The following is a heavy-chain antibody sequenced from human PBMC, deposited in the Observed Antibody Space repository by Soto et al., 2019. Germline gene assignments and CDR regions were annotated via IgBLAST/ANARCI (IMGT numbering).Heavy chain of an antibody. CDR2: MNPNSGNT. V-gene: IGHV1-8*01. CDR3: ARGYYGYIWGSYRYDPDAFDI. Sequence: ASVKVSCKASGYTFTSYDINWVRQATGQGLEWMGWMNPNSGNTGYAQKFQGRVTMTRNTSISTAYMELSSLRSEDTAVYYCARGYYGYIWGSYRYDPDAFDIWGQGTMVTVSS. J-gene: IGHJ3*02. D-gene: IGHD3-16*02. CDR1: GYTFTSYD.